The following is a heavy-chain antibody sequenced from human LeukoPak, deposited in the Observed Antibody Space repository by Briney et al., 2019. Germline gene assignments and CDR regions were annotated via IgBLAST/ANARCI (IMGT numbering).Heavy chain of an antibody. CDR2: IYYSGST. V-gene: IGHV4-59*01. D-gene: IGHD4-17*01. CDR1: GGSISSYY. Sequence: PSETLSLTCTVSGGSISSYYWSWTRQPPGKGLEWIGYIYYSGSTNYNPSLKSRVTISVDTSKNQFSLKLSSVTAADTAVYYCARGLMTTVVRSWYFDLWGRGTLVTVSS. CDR3: ARGLMTTVVRSWYFDL. J-gene: IGHJ2*01.